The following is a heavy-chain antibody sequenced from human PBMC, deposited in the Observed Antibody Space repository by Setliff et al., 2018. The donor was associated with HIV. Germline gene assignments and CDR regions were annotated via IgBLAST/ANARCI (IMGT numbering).Heavy chain of an antibody. Sequence: ASVKVSCKASGYTFTSYVIHWVRQAPGQRLEWMGWINVGNGNTKYSQKFQGRVTITRDTSASTAYMELSSLRSEDTAVFYCARDYDYNNYPKYYFDYWGQGTQVTVSS. CDR3: ARDYDYNNYPKYYFDY. V-gene: IGHV1-3*01. CDR2: INVGNGNT. CDR1: GYTFTSYV. J-gene: IGHJ4*02. D-gene: IGHD4-4*01.